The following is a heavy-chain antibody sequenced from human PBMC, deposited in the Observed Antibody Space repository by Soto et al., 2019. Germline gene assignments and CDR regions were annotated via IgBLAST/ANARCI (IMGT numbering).Heavy chain of an antibody. CDR2: IFHSGNA. D-gene: IGHD2-2*01. CDR3: ARAHAPTLPFDY. V-gene: IGHV4-59*01. CDR1: GGSIRNVY. Sequence: LSETLSLTCTVSGGSIRNVYWSWFRQPPGKGLEWIGFIFHSGNAKYNPSLKSRVTISVDTSKNQFSLSLDSVTAADTAVYVCARAHAPTLPFDYWGQGTLVTVS. J-gene: IGHJ4*01.